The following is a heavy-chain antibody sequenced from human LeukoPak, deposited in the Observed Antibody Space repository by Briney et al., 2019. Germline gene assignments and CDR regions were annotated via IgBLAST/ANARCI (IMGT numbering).Heavy chain of an antibody. CDR3: AREGSLDPEFDY. CDR2: LSNSGNT. Sequence: PSETLSLTCTVSGGSLSSRSHYWGWIRQPPGQGLEWIGSLSNSGNTYYNPSLKSRVTISVDTSKNEFSLKLSSVTAADTAVYYCAREGSLDPEFDYWGQGTLVTVSS. V-gene: IGHV4-39*07. CDR1: GGSLSSRSHY. D-gene: IGHD1-1*01. J-gene: IGHJ4*02.